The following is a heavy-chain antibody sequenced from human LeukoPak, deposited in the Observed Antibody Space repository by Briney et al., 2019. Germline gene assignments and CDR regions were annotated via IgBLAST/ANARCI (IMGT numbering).Heavy chain of an antibody. CDR2: IYTSGST. V-gene: IGHV4-4*07. Sequence: SETLSLTCTVSGGSISSYYWSWIRQPAGKGLEWIGRIYTSGSTNYNPSLKSRVTMSVDTSKNQFSLKLSSVTAADTAVYYCARTGVTMVRGVIAWFDPWGQGTLVTVSS. D-gene: IGHD3-10*01. CDR3: ARTGVTMVRGVIAWFDP. CDR1: GGSISSYY. J-gene: IGHJ5*02.